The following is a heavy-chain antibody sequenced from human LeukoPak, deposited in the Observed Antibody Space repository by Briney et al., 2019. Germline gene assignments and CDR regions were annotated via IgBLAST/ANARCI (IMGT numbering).Heavy chain of an antibody. CDR2: IYSSGNT. V-gene: IGHV3-66*01. D-gene: IGHD5-24*01. CDR1: GCTVSNSY. Sequence: GGSLRLSCATSGCTVSNSYMKWVRQAPGKGLEWVSIIYSSGNTYYADSVKGRFTISRDSSKNTLFLEMNDLRAEDTAVYYCARESGWLQFDTWGQGNLVTVSS. J-gene: IGHJ5*02. CDR3: ARESGWLQFDT.